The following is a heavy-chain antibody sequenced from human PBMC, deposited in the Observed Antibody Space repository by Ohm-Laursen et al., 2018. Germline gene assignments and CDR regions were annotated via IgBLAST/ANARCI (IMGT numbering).Heavy chain of an antibody. CDR3: AKVEGYAGAH. CDR1: GFAFDNYA. CDR2: ISWNNGYI. J-gene: IGHJ4*02. V-gene: IGHV3-9*01. D-gene: IGHD3-16*01. Sequence: SLRLSCAAAGFAFDNYAMHWVRQAPGKGLEWVSGISWNNGYIGYADSVKGRFTISRDNAKNSLYLQMNSLRAEDTALYYCAKVEGYAGAHWGQGTLVTVSS.